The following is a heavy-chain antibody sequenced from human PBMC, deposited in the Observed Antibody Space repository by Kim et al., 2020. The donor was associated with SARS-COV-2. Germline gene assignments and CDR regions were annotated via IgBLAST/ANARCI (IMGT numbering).Heavy chain of an antibody. D-gene: IGHD2-2*01. J-gene: IGHJ4*02. CDR3: ARDERYHTNTRVVPAAMIGETAFWTPTRNIDY. V-gene: IGHV3-33*05. Sequence: GGSLRLSCAASGFTFSSYGMHWVRQAPGKGLEWVAVISYDGSNKYYADSVKGRFTISRDNSKNTLYLQMNSLRAEDTAVYYCARDERYHTNTRVVPAAMIGETAFWTPTRNIDYWGQGTLVTVSS. CDR1: GFTFSSYG. CDR2: ISYDGSNK.